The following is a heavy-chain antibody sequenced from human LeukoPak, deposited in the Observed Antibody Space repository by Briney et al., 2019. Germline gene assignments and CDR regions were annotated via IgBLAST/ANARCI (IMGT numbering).Heavy chain of an antibody. CDR2: IRYDGSNK. J-gene: IGHJ4*02. V-gene: IGHV3-30*02. Sequence: GGALRLSCATSGFTFSSYGMHWVRQAPGKGLEGGAFIRYDGSNKYYADSVKGRFTISRDNSKNTLYLQMNSLRAEDTAVYYCARLSTAVADSDYWGQGTLVTVSS. D-gene: IGHD6-13*01. CDR3: ARLSTAVADSDY. CDR1: GFTFSSYG.